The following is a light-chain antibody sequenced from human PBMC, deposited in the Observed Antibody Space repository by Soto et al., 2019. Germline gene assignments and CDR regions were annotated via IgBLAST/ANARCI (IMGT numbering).Light chain of an antibody. Sequence: QSALTQRTSVSGPPGQSKTIFCRGTRSDIGSYNYVAWYQQFPGKTPKILIYGVSNRPSGVSSRFSGSKSGNTASLTISGLQAEDEADYYCISYTGSSTSYVFGSGTKVTVL. CDR1: RSDIGSYNY. V-gene: IGLV2-14*01. CDR3: ISYTGSSTSYV. J-gene: IGLJ1*01. CDR2: GVS.